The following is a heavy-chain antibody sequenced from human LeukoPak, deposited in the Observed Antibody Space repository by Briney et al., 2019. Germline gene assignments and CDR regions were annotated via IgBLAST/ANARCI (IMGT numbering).Heavy chain of an antibody. CDR1: GGTFSSYA. D-gene: IGHD1-1*01. J-gene: IGHJ4*02. CDR3: ARARLVNSPFDY. V-gene: IGHV1-2*02. CDR2: INPNSGGT. Sequence: ASVKVSCKASGGTFSSYAISWVRQAPGQGLEWMGWINPNSGGTNYAQKFQGRVTMTRDTSISTAYMELSRLRSDDTAVYYCARARLVNSPFDYWGQGTLVTVSS.